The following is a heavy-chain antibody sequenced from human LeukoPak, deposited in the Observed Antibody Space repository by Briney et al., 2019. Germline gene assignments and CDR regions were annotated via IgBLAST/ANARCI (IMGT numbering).Heavy chain of an antibody. CDR1: GYTFPSYF. CDR2: INPTGGST. V-gene: IGHV1-46*01. Sequence: ASVKVSCKASGYTFPSYFMHWVRQAPGQGLEWMGIINPTGGSTTYAQKFQGRVTMTRDTSMSTVYMELSSLRSDDTAVYYCAGTAARRFDYWGQGTLVTVSS. CDR3: AGTAARRFDY. J-gene: IGHJ4*02. D-gene: IGHD6-6*01.